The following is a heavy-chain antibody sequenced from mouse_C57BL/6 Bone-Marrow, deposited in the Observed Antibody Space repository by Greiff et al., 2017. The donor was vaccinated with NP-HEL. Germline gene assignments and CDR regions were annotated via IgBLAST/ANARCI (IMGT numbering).Heavy chain of an antibody. J-gene: IGHJ4*01. CDR2: IDPETGGT. CDR1: GYTFTDYE. D-gene: IGHD1-1*01. CDR3: TRRLRYAMDY. Sequence: QVQLQQSGAELVRPGASVTLSCKASGYTFTDYEMHWVKQTPVHGLEWIGAIDPETGGTAYNQKFKGKATLTADKSSSTAYLELRSLTSEDSAVYYCTRRLRYAMDYWGQGTSVTVSS. V-gene: IGHV1-15*01.